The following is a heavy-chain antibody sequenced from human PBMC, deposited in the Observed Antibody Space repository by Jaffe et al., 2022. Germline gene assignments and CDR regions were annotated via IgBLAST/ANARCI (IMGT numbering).Heavy chain of an antibody. D-gene: IGHD3-22*01. J-gene: IGHJ4*02. CDR1: GFTFSSYG. Sequence: QVQLVESGGGVVQPGGSLRLSCAASGFTFSSYGMHWVRQAPGKGLEWVAFIRYDGSNKYYADSVKGRFTISRDNSKNTLYLQMNSLRAEDTAVYYCAKSQYYYDSSGYCDFDYWGQGTLVTVSS. CDR3: AKSQYYYDSSGYCDFDY. CDR2: IRYDGSNK. V-gene: IGHV3-30*02.